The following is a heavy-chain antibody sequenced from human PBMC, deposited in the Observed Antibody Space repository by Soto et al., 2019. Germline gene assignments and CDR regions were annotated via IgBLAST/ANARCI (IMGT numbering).Heavy chain of an antibody. CDR1: GYTFTSYY. CDR2: INPSGGST. J-gene: IGHJ2*01. D-gene: IGHD6-19*01. CDR3: ASGARSIAVTGYNGYFDL. V-gene: IGHV1-46*01. Sequence: QVQLVQSGAEVKKPGASVKVSCKASGYTFTSYYMHWVRQAPGQGLEWKGIINPSGGSTSYAHKSQGRITMTRDRSTSRVYMELSSLRSEDTGVYYCASGARSIAVTGYNGYFDLWGRGTLVTVSS.